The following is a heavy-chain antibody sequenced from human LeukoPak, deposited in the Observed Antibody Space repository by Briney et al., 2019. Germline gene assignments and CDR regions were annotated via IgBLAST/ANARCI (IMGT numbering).Heavy chain of an antibody. D-gene: IGHD2-8*02. J-gene: IGHJ5*02. Sequence: PGGSLRLSCAASGFTFSSYAMHWVRQAPGRGLEWVAVISYDGSNKYYADSVKGRFTISRDNFKNTLYLQMNSLRAEDTAVYYCARDTVYNWFDPWGQGTLVTVSS. V-gene: IGHV3-30-3*01. CDR1: GFTFSSYA. CDR3: ARDTVYNWFDP. CDR2: ISYDGSNK.